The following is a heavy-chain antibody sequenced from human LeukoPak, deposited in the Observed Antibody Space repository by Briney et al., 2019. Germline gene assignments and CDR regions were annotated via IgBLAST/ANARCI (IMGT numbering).Heavy chain of an antibody. CDR3: AREGAVAGMGRFDY. D-gene: IGHD6-19*01. J-gene: IGHJ4*02. CDR1: GFTFSSYG. CDR2: ISYDGSNK. Sequence: GGSLRLSCAASGFTFSSYGMHWVRQAPGKGLEWVAVISYDGSNKYYADSVKGRFTISRDNSKNTLYLQVNSLRAEDTAVYYCAREGAVAGMGRFDYWGQGTLVTVSS. V-gene: IGHV3-30*03.